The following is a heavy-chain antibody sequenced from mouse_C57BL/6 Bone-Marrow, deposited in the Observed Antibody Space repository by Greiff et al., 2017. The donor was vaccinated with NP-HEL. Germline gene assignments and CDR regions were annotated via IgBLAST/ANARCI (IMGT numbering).Heavy chain of an antibody. J-gene: IGHJ1*03. D-gene: IGHD1-1*01. CDR2: INPYNGDT. CDR3: ASDYGSSYWYFDV. CDR1: GYSFTGYF. V-gene: IGHV1-20*01. Sequence: VQLKQSGPELVKPGDSVKISCKASGYSFTGYFMNWVMQSHGKSLEWIGRINPYNGDTFYNQKFKGKATLTVDKSSSTAHMELRSLTSEDSAVYYCASDYGSSYWYFDVWGTGTTVTVSS.